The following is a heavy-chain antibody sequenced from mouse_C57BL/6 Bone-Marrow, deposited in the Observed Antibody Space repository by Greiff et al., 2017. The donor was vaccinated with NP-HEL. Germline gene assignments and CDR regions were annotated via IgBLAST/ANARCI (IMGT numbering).Heavy chain of an antibody. Sequence: QVQLQQPGAELVKPGASVKMSCKASGYTFTSYWITWVKQRPGQGLEWIGDIYPGSGCTNYNQKFKSKATLTVDTSSSTAYMQLSSLPSEASAVFYGAREVAYYGNIDYWGQGATLTVSS. V-gene: IGHV1-55*01. D-gene: IGHD2-10*01. CDR2: IYPGSGCT. J-gene: IGHJ2*01. CDR3: AREVAYYGNIDY. CDR1: GYTFTSYW.